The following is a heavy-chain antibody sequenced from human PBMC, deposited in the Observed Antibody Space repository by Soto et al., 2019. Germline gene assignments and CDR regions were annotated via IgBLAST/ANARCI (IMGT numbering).Heavy chain of an antibody. D-gene: IGHD3-3*01. V-gene: IGHV3-23*01. Sequence: PGGSLRLSCAASGFTFSSYAMSWVRQAPGKGLEWVSAISGSGGSTYYADSVKGRFTISRDNSKNTLYLQMNSLRAEDTAVYYCAKGRYYDFWSGYSDYWGQGTLVTVSS. J-gene: IGHJ4*02. CDR1: GFTFSSYA. CDR2: ISGSGGST. CDR3: AKGRYYDFWSGYSDY.